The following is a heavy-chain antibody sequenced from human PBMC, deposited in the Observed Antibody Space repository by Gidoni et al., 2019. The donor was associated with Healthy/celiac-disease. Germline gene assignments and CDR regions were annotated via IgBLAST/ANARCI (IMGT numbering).Heavy chain of an antibody. CDR1: GFTFSDYY. Sequence: QVQLVESGGGLVKPGGSLRLSCAASGFTFSDYYMRWIRQAPGKGLEWVSYISSSSSYTNYADSVKGRFTISRDNAKNSLYLQMNSLRAEDTAVYYCARASVTYNWNDYDESAFDIWGQGTMVTVSS. CDR3: ARASVTYNWNDYDESAFDI. D-gene: IGHD1-20*01. V-gene: IGHV3-11*06. CDR2: ISSSSSYT. J-gene: IGHJ3*02.